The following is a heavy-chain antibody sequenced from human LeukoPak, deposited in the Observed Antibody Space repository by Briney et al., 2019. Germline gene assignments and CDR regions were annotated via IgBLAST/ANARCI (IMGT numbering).Heavy chain of an antibody. J-gene: IGHJ6*02. CDR2: INPNSGGT. V-gene: IGHV1-2*04. CDR3: AREASPYCSGGSCYSYYYGMDV. CDR1: GYTFTGYY. Sequence: GASVKVSCRASGYTFTGYYMHWVRQAPGQGLERMGWINPNSGGTNYAQKFQGWVTMTRDTSISTAYMELSRLRSDDTAVYYCAREASPYCSGGSCYSYYYGMDVWGQGTTVTVSS. D-gene: IGHD2-15*01.